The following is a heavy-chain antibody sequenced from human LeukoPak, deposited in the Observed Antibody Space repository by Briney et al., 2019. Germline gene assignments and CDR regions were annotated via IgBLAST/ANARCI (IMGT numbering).Heavy chain of an antibody. CDR2: IIPISGIA. CDR1: GGTFSSYA. D-gene: IGHD3-22*01. Sequence: SVKVSCKASGGTFSSYAISWVRQAPGQGLEWMGGIIPISGIANYAQKFQGRVTITADKSTSTAYMELSSLRSEDTAVYYCASYHYDSSGYYPTLSYFDYWGQGTLVTVSS. J-gene: IGHJ4*02. CDR3: ASYHYDSSGYYPTLSYFDY. V-gene: IGHV1-69*10.